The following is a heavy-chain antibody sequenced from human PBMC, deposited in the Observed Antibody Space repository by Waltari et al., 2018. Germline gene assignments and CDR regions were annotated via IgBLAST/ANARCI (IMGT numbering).Heavy chain of an antibody. J-gene: IGHJ4*02. V-gene: IGHV1-24*01. Sequence: QVQLVQSGAEVKKPGASVKVSCKVSGYNLTDLSMHWVRQAPGQGLEWRGGFDPEDGETIYAQNFQGRVTMSEDTSTDTAYMELSSLRSEDTAVYYCATRIAYYYDSSGYYFNYWGQGSLVTVSS. CDR1: GYNLTDLS. CDR3: ATRIAYYYDSSGYYFNY. D-gene: IGHD3-22*01. CDR2: FDPEDGET.